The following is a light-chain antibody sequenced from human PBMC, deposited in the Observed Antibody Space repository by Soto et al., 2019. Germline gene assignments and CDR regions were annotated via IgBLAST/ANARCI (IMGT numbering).Light chain of an antibody. J-gene: IGKJ4*01. CDR3: QQRSNWPPGFT. CDR2: DAS. CDR1: QSVSSY. V-gene: IGKV3-11*01. Sequence: EIVLTQSPATLSLSPGERATLSCRASQSVSSYLAWYQQKPGQAPRLLIYDASNRATGIPARFSGSGSGTDFPLTISSLEPEDFAVYYCQQRSNWPPGFTFGGGTKVEIK.